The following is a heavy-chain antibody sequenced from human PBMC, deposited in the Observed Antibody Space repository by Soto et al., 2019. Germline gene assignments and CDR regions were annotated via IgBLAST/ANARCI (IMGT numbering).Heavy chain of an antibody. J-gene: IGHJ6*02. CDR3: AGSGYYHNSGMDV. CDR1: GGSISSYY. V-gene: IGHV4-59*12. D-gene: IGHD3-22*01. CDR2: IYYTGST. Sequence: SETLSLTCTVSGGSISSYYWSWIRQPPGKGLEWIGYIYYTGSTNYNPTLKSRVTMSVDTSKKQFSLNLSSLTAADTAVYYCAGSGYYHNSGMDVWGQGTTVTVS.